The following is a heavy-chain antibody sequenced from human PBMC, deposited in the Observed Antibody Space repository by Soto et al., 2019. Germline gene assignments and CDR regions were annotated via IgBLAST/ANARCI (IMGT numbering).Heavy chain of an antibody. CDR2: ISTYSGNT. CDR3: ARDNGYFDV. D-gene: IGHD2-8*01. CDR1: GYTFSSYS. Sequence: QIQMVQSGAEVKQPGASVKISCKTSGYTFSSYSINWVRQAPGQGLEWMAGISTYSGNTHYAERVQGRVTVTPDKSARTAFMEMRGLTSDDTAVYFCARDNGYFDVWGQGTLVTVSS. J-gene: IGHJ4*02. V-gene: IGHV1-18*04.